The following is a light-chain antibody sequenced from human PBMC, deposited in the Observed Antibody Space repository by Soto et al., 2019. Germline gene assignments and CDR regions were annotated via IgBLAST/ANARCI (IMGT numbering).Light chain of an antibody. J-gene: IGLJ3*02. Sequence: QSVLTQPPSVSAAPGQKVTISCSGSSSNIGNNYVSWYQQLPGTAPKVLIYDNNKRPSGIPDRFSGSKSGTSATLGITGLQTGDEADYYCGTWDSSLSGWAFGGGTKLTVL. V-gene: IGLV1-51*01. CDR3: GTWDSSLSGWA. CDR1: SSNIGNNY. CDR2: DNN.